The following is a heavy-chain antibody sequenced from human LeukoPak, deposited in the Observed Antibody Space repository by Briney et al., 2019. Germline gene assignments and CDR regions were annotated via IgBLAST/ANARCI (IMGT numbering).Heavy chain of an antibody. CDR1: GGSVSSFH. CDR3: ARDVQRWLDLQYYYHGMDV. Sequence: SETLSLACTVSGGSVSSFHWSWIRQPPGKGLEWIGNTYYSGSTNYNPSLKSRVTMSVDTSKNQFSLRLSSVTAADTAVYYCARDVQRWLDLQYYYHGMDVWGQGTTVTVS. V-gene: IGHV4-59*02. D-gene: IGHD6-19*01. CDR2: TYYSGST. J-gene: IGHJ6*02.